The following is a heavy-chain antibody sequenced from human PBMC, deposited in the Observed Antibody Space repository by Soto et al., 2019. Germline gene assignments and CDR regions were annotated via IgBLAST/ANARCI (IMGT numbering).Heavy chain of an antibody. CDR1: GYNFGAYW. J-gene: IGHJ4*02. CDR2: IFPGDSDT. CDR3: APGALSGNPPDY. D-gene: IGHD5-12*01. Sequence: GESMKISCQGSGYNFGAYWIGWVRQMPGKGLEWMGIIFPGDSDTRYRPSFQGQVTISVDTSINTAYLQWNSLKTSDTAMYFCAPGALSGNPPDYWGQGTQVTVSS. V-gene: IGHV5-51*01.